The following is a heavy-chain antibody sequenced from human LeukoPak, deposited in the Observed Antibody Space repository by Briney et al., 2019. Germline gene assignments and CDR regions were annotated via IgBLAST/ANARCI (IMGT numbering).Heavy chain of an antibody. CDR3: ARHPGRLFDY. CDR1: GGSISSSSFY. J-gene: IGHJ4*02. V-gene: IGHV4-39*01. Sequence: SETLSLTCTVSGGSISSSSFYWGWIRQPPGKGLEWIASIYYSGNTYYNPSLKSRVSTSVDTSKNQFSLKLSAVTAADTAVYYCARHPGRLFDYWGQGTLVTVSS. CDR2: IYYSGNT.